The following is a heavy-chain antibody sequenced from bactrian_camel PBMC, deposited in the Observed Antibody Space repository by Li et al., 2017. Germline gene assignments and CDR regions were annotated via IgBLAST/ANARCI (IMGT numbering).Heavy chain of an antibody. D-gene: IGHD5*01. CDR3: AADVVLCLYGLGTADRIDY. V-gene: IGHV3-2*01. J-gene: IGHJ4*01. CDR2: IYIDGSIT. CDR1: GFTFSRYY. Sequence: VQLVESGGGLVQPGGSLRLSCAASGFTFSRYYMSWVRQAPGNGLEWVSSIYIDGSITYYADSVQGRFTISRDNAKNTVYLRMNSLKPEDAAMYYCAADVVLCLYGLGTADRIDYWGQGTQVTVS.